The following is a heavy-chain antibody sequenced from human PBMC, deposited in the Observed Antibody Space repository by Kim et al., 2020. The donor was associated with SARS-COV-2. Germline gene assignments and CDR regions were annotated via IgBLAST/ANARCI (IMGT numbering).Heavy chain of an antibody. V-gene: IGHV3-23*01. J-gene: IGHJ4*02. D-gene: IGHD6-19*01. Sequence: YADSPKGRFPLSRDNSKSTLDLQMNGLRAEDTALYYCAQSYSSGRPFYFDYWGQGTLVTVSS. CDR3: AQSYSSGRPFYFDY.